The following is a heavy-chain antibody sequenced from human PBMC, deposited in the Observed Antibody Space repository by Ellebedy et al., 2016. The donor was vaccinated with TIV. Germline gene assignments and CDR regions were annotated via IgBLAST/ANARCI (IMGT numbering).Heavy chain of an antibody. Sequence: MPSETLSLTCTVSGASISSYYWSWIRQPPGKGLEWIGYLYYNENTNYKPSLKSRVTISVDTSKNQFSLNLNSVTAADTAVYFCASTPFSSCSGPHPHDYWGQGILVTVSS. V-gene: IGHV4-59*08. CDR2: LYYNENT. J-gene: IGHJ4*02. CDR3: ASTPFSSCSGPHPHDY. D-gene: IGHD6-19*01. CDR1: GASISSYY.